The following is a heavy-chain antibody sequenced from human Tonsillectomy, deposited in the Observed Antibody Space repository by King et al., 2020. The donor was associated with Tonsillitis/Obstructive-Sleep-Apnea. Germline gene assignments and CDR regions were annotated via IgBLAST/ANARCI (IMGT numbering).Heavy chain of an antibody. CDR1: GFSFSNYG. D-gene: IGHD2-2*01. Sequence: VQLVESGGGLVQPGGSLRLSCAASGFSFSNYGMNWVRQAPGKGLEWVSGLTGSGATTNYADSVKGRFTVSRANSKNMLYLQMYSLRAGDTAVYYCARGLTWTLGYCSRNRCRDDAFDIWGQGTMVSASS. CDR3: ARGLTWTLGYCSRNRCRDDAFDI. CDR2: LTGSGATT. J-gene: IGHJ3*02. V-gene: IGHV3-23*04.